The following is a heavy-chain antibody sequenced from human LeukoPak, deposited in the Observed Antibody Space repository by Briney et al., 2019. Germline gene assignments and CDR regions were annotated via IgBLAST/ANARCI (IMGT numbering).Heavy chain of an antibody. CDR2: IKQDGSEK. CDR1: GFTFSSYW. CDR3: ARELEPDSNGYYYMDV. J-gene: IGHJ6*03. Sequence: PGGSLRLSCAASGFTFSSYWMSWVRQAPGKGLEWVANIKQDGSEKYYVDSVKGRFTISRDNAKSSLYLQMNSLRAEDTAVYYCARELEPDSNGYYYMDVWGKGTTVTVSS. D-gene: IGHD1-1*01. V-gene: IGHV3-7*01.